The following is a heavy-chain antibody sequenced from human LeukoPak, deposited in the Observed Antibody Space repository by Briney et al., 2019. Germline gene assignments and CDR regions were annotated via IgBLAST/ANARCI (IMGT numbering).Heavy chain of an antibody. CDR2: IYTSGST. D-gene: IGHD4-17*01. J-gene: IGHJ3*02. V-gene: IGHV4-4*07. CDR1: GGSISSYY. Sequence: SETLSLTCTVSGGSISSYYWSWIRQPAGKGLEWIGRIYTSGSTTYNPSLKSRVTMSVDTSKNQFSLKLSSVTAADTAVYYCAKAFRYGDYAGTGAFDIWGQGTMVTVSS. CDR3: AKAFRYGDYAGTGAFDI.